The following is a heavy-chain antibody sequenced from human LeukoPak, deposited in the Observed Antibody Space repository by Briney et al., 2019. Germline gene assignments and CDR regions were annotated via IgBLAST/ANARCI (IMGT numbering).Heavy chain of an antibody. CDR3: ARDIVVVVAAHFDY. Sequence: GGSLRLSCAASGFTFSSYAMSWVRQAPGKGLEWVSAISGSGGSTYYADSVKGRFTIFRDNSKNTLYLQMNSLRAEDTAVYYCARDIVVVVAAHFDYWGQGTLVTVSS. J-gene: IGHJ4*02. CDR2: ISGSGGST. D-gene: IGHD2-15*01. CDR1: GFTFSSYA. V-gene: IGHV3-23*01.